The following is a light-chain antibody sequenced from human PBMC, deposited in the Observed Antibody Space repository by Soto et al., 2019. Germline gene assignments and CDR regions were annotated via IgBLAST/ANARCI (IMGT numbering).Light chain of an antibody. J-gene: IGKJ2*01. CDR1: QSISSY. CDR3: QQSYSTQLYT. V-gene: IGKV1-39*01. CDR2: AAF. Sequence: DIQMTQSPSSLSASVGDRVTITCRASQSISSYLNWYQQKPGKAPKLLIYAAFSLQSGVPSRFSASGSVTDFPLTISSLQPEDFATYYCQQSYSTQLYTFGQGTKLEIK.